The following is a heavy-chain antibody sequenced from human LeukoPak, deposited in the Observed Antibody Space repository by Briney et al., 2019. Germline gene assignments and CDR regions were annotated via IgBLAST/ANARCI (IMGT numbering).Heavy chain of an antibody. Sequence: GGSLRLSCVASGFTFRNYAMSWVRQAPGKGLEWVSGLNIGGGGTDYADSVKGRFTISSDNSRNTVYLEMNSLRDEDTAVYYCAKASGSSGHSFGYGMDVWGQGTTVTVSS. V-gene: IGHV3-23*01. CDR1: GFTFRNYA. CDR3: AKASGSSGHSFGYGMDV. D-gene: IGHD6-19*01. J-gene: IGHJ6*02. CDR2: LNIGGGGT.